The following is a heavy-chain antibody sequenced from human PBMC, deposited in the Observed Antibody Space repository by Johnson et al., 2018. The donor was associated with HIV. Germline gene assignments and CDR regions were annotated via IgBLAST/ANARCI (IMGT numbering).Heavy chain of an antibody. CDR3: ARRDSGSLSFDI. Sequence: QVQLVESGGGVVRPGGSLRLSCTASGFSFGDYYMGWIRQAPGKGLEWISYISAFGLTMSYADSVKGRCTISRDNVRNSLYLQMNSLRAEDTAFYYCARRDSGSLSFDIWGQGTMVTVSS. D-gene: IGHD1-26*01. J-gene: IGHJ3*02. V-gene: IGHV3-11*01. CDR1: GFSFGDYY. CDR2: ISAFGLTM.